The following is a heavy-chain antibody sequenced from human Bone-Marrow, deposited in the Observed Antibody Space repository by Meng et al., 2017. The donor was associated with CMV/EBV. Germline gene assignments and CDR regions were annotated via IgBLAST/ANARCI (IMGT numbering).Heavy chain of an antibody. V-gene: IGHV3-23*01. Sequence: GGSLRLSCAASGFTFSSYSMNWVRQAPGKGLEWVSAISGSGGSTYYADSVKGRFTISRDNSKNTLYLQMNSLRAEDTAVYYCAKELEVGATTMSFDYWGQGTLVTVSS. CDR1: GFTFSSYS. CDR2: ISGSGGST. J-gene: IGHJ4*02. CDR3: AKELEVGATTMSFDY. D-gene: IGHD1-26*01.